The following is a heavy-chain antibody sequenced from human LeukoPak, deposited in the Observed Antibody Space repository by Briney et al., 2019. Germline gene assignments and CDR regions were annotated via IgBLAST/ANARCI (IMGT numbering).Heavy chain of an antibody. Sequence: SETLSLTCTVSGGSLSSYYWSWIRQPPGKGLEWIGYIYYSGSTNYNPSLKSRVTISVDTSKNQFSLKLSSVTAADTAVYYCARHRSSSWYVRVDYWGQGTLVTVSS. J-gene: IGHJ4*02. CDR2: IYYSGST. V-gene: IGHV4-59*08. CDR1: GGSLSSYY. CDR3: ARHRSSSWYVRVDY. D-gene: IGHD6-13*01.